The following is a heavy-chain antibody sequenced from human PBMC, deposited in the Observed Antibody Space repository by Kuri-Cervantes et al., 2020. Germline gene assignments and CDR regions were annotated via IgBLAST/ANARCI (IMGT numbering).Heavy chain of an antibody. J-gene: IGHJ4*02. CDR3: ATGGSYFYY. Sequence: GESLKISCAASGFTSRNNWMTWLRQPPGKGPEWVANIKQDGSETSYVESVRGRFTISRDNAKNSLYLQMDSLRAEDTAVYYCATGGSYFYYWGQGTLVTVSS. CDR1: GFTSRNNW. D-gene: IGHD1-26*01. CDR2: IKQDGSET. V-gene: IGHV3-7*02.